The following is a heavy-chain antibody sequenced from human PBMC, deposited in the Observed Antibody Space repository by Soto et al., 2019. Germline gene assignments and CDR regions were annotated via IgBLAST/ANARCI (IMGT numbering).Heavy chain of an antibody. V-gene: IGHV1-8*01. CDR3: AREKTSYGIDV. CDR2: RDANSGNA. J-gene: IGHJ6*02. CDR1: GYTFTSYD. Sequence: QVQLVQSGAEVKKPGASVKVSCKASGYTFTSYDINWVRQATGQGLEWMGWRDANSGNAGYAQKFQVRVTMTRNTSISTSYSELSRLRSNYTAVYYCAREKTSYGIDVWGQGTTVTVSS.